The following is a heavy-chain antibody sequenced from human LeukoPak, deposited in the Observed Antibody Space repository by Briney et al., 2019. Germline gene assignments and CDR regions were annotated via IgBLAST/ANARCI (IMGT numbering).Heavy chain of an antibody. Sequence: SETLSLTCTVSGGSISSYYWSWIRQPAGKGLEWIGRIYTSGSTNYNPSLKSRVTMSVDTSKNQFSLKLSSVTAADTAVYYCARGVNSVDYSYGYVATNYWGQGTLVTVSS. CDR3: ARGVNSVDYSYGYVATNY. J-gene: IGHJ4*02. CDR2: IYTSGST. D-gene: IGHD5-18*01. CDR1: GGSISSYY. V-gene: IGHV4-4*07.